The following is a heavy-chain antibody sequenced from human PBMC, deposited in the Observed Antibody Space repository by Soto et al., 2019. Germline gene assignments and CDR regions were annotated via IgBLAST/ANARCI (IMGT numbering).Heavy chain of an antibody. CDR2: IIPIFGTA. V-gene: IGHV1-69*13. D-gene: IGHD3-9*01. Sequence: GASVKVSCKASGGTFSSYAISWVRQAPGQGLEWMGGIIPIFGTANYAQKFQGRVTITADESTSTAYMELSSLRSEDTAVYYCAREDILTGYYKGQAPKAVGPDRFDPWGQGTLVTVSS. CDR1: GGTFSSYA. J-gene: IGHJ5*02. CDR3: AREDILTGYYKGQAPKAVGPDRFDP.